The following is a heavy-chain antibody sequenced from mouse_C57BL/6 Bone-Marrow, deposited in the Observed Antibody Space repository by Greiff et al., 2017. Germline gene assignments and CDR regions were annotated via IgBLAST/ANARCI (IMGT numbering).Heavy chain of an antibody. CDR1: GYTFTSYW. CDR2: IDPSDSYT. V-gene: IGHV1-69*01. Sequence: QVQLQQPGAELVMPGASVKLSCKASGYTFTSYWMHWVKQRPGQGLEWIGEIDPSDSYTNYNQKFKGKSTLTVDNSYSTAYMQLSSLTSEVSAIYYCARRFITTVVATRYFDEWGTGTTVTVAS. D-gene: IGHD1-1*01. CDR3: ARRFITTVVATRYFDE. J-gene: IGHJ1*03.